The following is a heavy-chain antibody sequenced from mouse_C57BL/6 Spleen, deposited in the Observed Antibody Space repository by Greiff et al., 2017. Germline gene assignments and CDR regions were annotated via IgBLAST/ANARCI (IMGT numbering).Heavy chain of an antibody. CDR3: ARLMVTTTNFDD. D-gene: IGHD2-2*01. CDR1: GYTFTSYW. CDR2: IHPNSGST. Sequence: QVQLQQPGAELVKPGASVNLSCKASGYTFTSYWMHWVKQRPGQGLEWIGMIHPNSGSTNYNEKFKSKATLTVDKSSSTAYMQLSSLTSEDSAVYYCARLMVTTTNFDDWGQGTTLTVSS. V-gene: IGHV1-64*01. J-gene: IGHJ2*01.